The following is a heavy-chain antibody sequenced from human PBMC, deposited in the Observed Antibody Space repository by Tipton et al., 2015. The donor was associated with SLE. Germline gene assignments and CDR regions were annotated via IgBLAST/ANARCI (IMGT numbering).Heavy chain of an antibody. CDR3: ATLWGYCSVGRWYLAF. Sequence: SLRLSCAASGFIVRSHYMSWVRQAPGKGLEWVSVIYSGETTYYADSVKDRFAISRDNSKNTLYLQMNSLRPEDTAVYYCATLWGYCSVGRWYLAFWGQGPLVPVSS. CDR2: IYSGETT. J-gene: IGHJ4*02. V-gene: IGHV3-53*05. CDR1: GFIVRSHY. D-gene: IGHD2-15*01.